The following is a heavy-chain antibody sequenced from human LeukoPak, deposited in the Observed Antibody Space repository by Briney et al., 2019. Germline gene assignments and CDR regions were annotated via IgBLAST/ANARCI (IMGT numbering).Heavy chain of an antibody. CDR2: FDPEDGET. J-gene: IGHJ6*03. Sequence: ASVNVSCKVSGYILTELSMHWVRQAPGRGLEGMGVFDPEDGETIYAQKFQGRVTMTEDTSTDTAYIELSSLRSEDTAVYYCATGRVCSGGSCYFARYYYYYMDVWGKGTTVTVSS. CDR3: ATGRVCSGGSCYFARYYYYYMDV. CDR1: GYILTELS. V-gene: IGHV1-24*01. D-gene: IGHD2-15*01.